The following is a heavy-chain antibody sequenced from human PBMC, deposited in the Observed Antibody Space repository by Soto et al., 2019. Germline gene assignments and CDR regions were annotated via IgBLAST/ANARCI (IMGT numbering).Heavy chain of an antibody. D-gene: IGHD5-18*01. CDR3: AREPRGYSYGPRGGMDV. J-gene: IGHJ6*02. V-gene: IGHV3-30-3*01. CDR2: ISYDGSNK. CDR1: GFTFSSYA. Sequence: GGSLRLSCAAPGFTFSSYAMHWVRQAPGKGLEWVAVISYDGSNKYYADSVKGRFTISRDNSKNTLYLQMNSLRAEDTAVYYCAREPRGYSYGPRGGMDVWGQGTTVTVSS.